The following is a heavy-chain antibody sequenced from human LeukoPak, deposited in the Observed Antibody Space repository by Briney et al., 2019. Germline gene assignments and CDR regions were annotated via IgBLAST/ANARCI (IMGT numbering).Heavy chain of an antibody. CDR1: GFTFSSYS. Sequence: PGGSLRLSCAASGFTFSSYSMNWVRQAPGKGLVWVSYISSSSSTIYYADSVKGRFTISRDNAKNSLYLQMNSLRDEDTAVYYCARDRHTYRTGMEFDYWGQGTLVTVSS. D-gene: IGHD1-14*01. J-gene: IGHJ4*02. CDR2: ISSSSSTI. CDR3: ARDRHTYRTGMEFDY. V-gene: IGHV3-48*02.